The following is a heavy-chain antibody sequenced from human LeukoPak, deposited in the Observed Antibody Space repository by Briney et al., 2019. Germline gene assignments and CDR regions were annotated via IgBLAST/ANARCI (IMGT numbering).Heavy chain of an antibody. CDR3: AKDGDHAN. CDR1: GGSTSSSNDY. CDR2: IYYTGST. Sequence: SETLSLTCTVSGGSTSSSNDYWGWIRQPPGKGLEWIGNIYYTGSTYYNPSLKSRVAISVDTSKNQFSLKLSSVTAADTAVYYCAKDGDHANWGQGTLVTVSS. J-gene: IGHJ4*02. D-gene: IGHD7-27*01. V-gene: IGHV4-39*07.